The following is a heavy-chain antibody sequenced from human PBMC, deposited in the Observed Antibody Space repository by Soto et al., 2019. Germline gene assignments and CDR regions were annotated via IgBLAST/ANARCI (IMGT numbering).Heavy chain of an antibody. Sequence: GGSLRLSCAASGFTFSSYSMNWVRQAPGKGLEWVSSISSSSSYIYYADSVKGRFTISRDNAKNSLYLQMNSLRAEDTAVYYCAREGRYCSSTSCYGGFDYWGQGTLVTVSS. V-gene: IGHV3-21*01. CDR2: ISSSSSYI. D-gene: IGHD2-2*01. J-gene: IGHJ4*02. CDR1: GFTFSSYS. CDR3: AREGRYCSSTSCYGGFDY.